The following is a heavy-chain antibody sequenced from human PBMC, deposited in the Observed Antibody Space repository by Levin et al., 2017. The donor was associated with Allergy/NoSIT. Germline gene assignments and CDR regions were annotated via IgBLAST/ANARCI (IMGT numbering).Heavy chain of an antibody. CDR2: ISSSGSTI. J-gene: IGHJ6*02. Sequence: LSLPCAASGFTFSSYEMNWVRQAPGKGLEWVSYISSSGSTIYYADSVKGRFTISRDNAKNSLYLQMNSLRAEDTAVYYCARGTGAGTVRMDVWGQGTTVTVSS. V-gene: IGHV3-48*03. CDR1: GFTFSSYE. D-gene: IGHD1-14*01. CDR3: ARGTGAGTVRMDV.